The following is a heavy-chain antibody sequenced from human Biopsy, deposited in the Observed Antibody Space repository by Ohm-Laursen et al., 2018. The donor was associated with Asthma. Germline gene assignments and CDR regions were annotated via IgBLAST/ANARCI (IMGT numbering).Heavy chain of an antibody. J-gene: IGHJ5*02. V-gene: IGHV4-59*01. Sequence: TLSLTCTVSGGSISSDYWSWLRQSPGKGLEWIGYIHNSGNTNYNPSLKSRVTISLDTSKNHFSLRLSLASAADTAVYFCARGQGRGIQLWSLDPWGQGILVTVSS. CDR1: GGSISSDY. CDR2: IHNSGNT. D-gene: IGHD5-18*01. CDR3: ARGQGRGIQLWSLDP.